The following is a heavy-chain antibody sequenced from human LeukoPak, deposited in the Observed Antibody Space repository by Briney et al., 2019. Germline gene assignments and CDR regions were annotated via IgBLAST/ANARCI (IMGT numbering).Heavy chain of an antibody. CDR2: ISSSSSYI. Sequence: GGSLRLSCAASGFTFSSYGMHWVRQAPGKGLEWVSSISSSSSYIYYADSVKGRFTISRDNAKNSLYLQMNSLRAEDTAVYYCARGVTMMVVGDAFDIWGQGTMVTVSS. CDR3: ARGVTMMVVGDAFDI. CDR1: GFTFSSYG. V-gene: IGHV3-21*01. D-gene: IGHD3-22*01. J-gene: IGHJ3*02.